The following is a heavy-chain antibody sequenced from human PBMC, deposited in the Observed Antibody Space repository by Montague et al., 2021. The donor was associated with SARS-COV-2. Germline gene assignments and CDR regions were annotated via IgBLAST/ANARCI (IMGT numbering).Heavy chain of an antibody. J-gene: IGHJ4*02. D-gene: IGHD2-8*01. CDR3: ARANGYYFDY. CDR1: GGSFSGYY. Sequence: SETLSLTCAVYGGSFSGYYWSWFRQPPGKGLEWIGEINHSGSTNYNPSLKSRVTISVDTSKNQFSLKLSSVTAADTAVYYCARANGYYFDYWGQGTLVTVSS. V-gene: IGHV4-34*01. CDR2: INHSGST.